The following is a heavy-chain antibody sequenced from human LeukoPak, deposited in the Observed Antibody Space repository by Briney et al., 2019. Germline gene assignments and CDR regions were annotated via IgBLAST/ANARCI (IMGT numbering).Heavy chain of an antibody. D-gene: IGHD5-12*01. CDR1: GFTFSSYA. J-gene: IGHJ4*02. CDR3: ARADGYSGYDYGIYFDY. Sequence: GRSLRLSCAASGFTFSSYAMHWVRQAPGKGLEWVAVISYDGSNKYYADSVKGRFTISRDNSKNTLYPQMNSLRAEDTAVYYCARADGYSGYDYGIYFDYWGQGTLVTVSS. V-gene: IGHV3-30*04. CDR2: ISYDGSNK.